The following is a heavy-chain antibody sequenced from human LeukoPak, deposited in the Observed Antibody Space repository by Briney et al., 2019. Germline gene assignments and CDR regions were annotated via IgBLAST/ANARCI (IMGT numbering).Heavy chain of an antibody. CDR1: GFTFSSYS. CDR3: ARDLLSGYYTSSNWFDP. CDR2: ISSSSSYI. V-gene: IGHV3-21*01. J-gene: IGHJ5*02. D-gene: IGHD3-3*01. Sequence: GGSLRLSCAVSGFTFSSYSMNWVRQAPGKGLEWVSSISSSSSYIYYADSVKGRFTISRDNAKNSLYLQMNSLRAEDTAVYYCARDLLSGYYTSSNWFDPWGQGTLVTVSS.